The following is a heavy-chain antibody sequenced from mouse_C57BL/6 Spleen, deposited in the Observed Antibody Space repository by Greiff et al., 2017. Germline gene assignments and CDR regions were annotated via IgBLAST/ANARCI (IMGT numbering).Heavy chain of an antibody. D-gene: IGHD1-1*01. CDR2: IYPGDGDT. CDR3: ARPITTVEDYYAMDY. CDR1: GYAFSSSW. J-gene: IGHJ4*01. V-gene: IGHV1-82*01. Sequence: VQLQESGPELVKPGASVKISCKASGYAFSSSWMNWVKQRPGKGLEWIGRIYPGDGDTNYNGKFKGKATLTADKSSSTAYMQLSSLTSEDSAVYFCARPITTVEDYYAMDYWGQGTSVTVSS.